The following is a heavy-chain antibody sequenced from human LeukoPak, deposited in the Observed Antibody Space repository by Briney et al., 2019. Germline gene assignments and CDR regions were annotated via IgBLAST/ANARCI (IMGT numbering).Heavy chain of an antibody. CDR3: ARETLY. CDR1: GGPISSYY. V-gene: IGHV4-59*12. Sequence: PSETLSLTCTVSGGPISSYYWSWIRQPPGKGLEWIGSIYYSGSTYYNPSLKSRVTISVDTSKNQFSLKLSSVTAADTAVYYCARETLYWGQGTLVTVSS. CDR2: IYYSGST. J-gene: IGHJ4*02.